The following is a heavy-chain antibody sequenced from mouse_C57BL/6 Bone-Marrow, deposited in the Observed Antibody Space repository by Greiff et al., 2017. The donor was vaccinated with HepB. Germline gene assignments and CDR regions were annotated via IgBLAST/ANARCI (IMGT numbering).Heavy chain of an antibody. J-gene: IGHJ2*01. D-gene: IGHD2-3*01. CDR3: ARGIDGYYFDY. V-gene: IGHV1-81*01. CDR1: GYTFTSYG. Sequence: VQLMESGAELARPGASVKLSCKASGYTFTSYGISWVKQRTGQGLEWIGEIYPRSGNTYYNEKFKGKATLTADKSSSTAYMELRSLTSEDSAVYFCARGIDGYYFDYWGQGTTLTVSS. CDR2: IYPRSGNT.